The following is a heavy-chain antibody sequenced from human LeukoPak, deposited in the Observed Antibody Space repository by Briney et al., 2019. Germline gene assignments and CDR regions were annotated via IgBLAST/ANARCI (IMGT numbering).Heavy chain of an antibody. Sequence: EASVKVSCKASGYTFTSYDINWVRQAPGQGLEWMGIINPSGGSTSYAQKFQGRVTMTRDMSTSTVYMELSSLRSEDTAVYYCARGIAAAVSRDWFDPWGQGTLVTVSS. D-gene: IGHD6-13*01. J-gene: IGHJ5*02. CDR1: GYTFTSYD. V-gene: IGHV1-46*01. CDR3: ARGIAAAVSRDWFDP. CDR2: INPSGGST.